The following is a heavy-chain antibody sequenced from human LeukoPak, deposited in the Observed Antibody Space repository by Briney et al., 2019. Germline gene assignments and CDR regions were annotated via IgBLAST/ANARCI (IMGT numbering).Heavy chain of an antibody. J-gene: IGHJ5*02. V-gene: IGHV1-46*01. D-gene: IGHD2-2*01. CDR2: INPSGGST. CDR3: ARVGCSSTSCYPFDP. CDR1: GYTFTSYY. Sequence: GASVKVSCKASGYTFTSYYMHWVRQAPGQGLEWMGIINPSGGSTSYAQKFQGRVTMTRDMSTSTVYMELSSLRSEDTAVYYCARVGCSSTSCYPFDPWGQGTLVTVSS.